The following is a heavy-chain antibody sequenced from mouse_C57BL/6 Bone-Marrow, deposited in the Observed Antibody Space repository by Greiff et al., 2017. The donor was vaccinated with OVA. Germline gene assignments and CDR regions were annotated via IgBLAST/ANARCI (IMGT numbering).Heavy chain of an antibody. CDR1: GFTFSSYG. D-gene: IGHD1-1*01. J-gene: IGHJ2*01. V-gene: IGHV5-6*01. CDR3: ARHRDYGGRDY. CDR2: ISSGGSYP. Sequence: EVQVVESGGDLVKPGGSLKLSCAASGFTFSSYGMSWVRQTPDKRLEWVATISSGGSYPYYPDSVKGRFTISRDNAKNTRYLQMSSLKSEDTAMYYCARHRDYGGRDYWGQGTTLTVSS.